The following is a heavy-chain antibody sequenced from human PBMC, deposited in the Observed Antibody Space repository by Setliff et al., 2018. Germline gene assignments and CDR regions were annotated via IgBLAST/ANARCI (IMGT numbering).Heavy chain of an antibody. Sequence: ASVKVSCKASGYTFSDYGITWVRQAPGQGLEWMGWIGVYTGKSYFAHKFQGRFTLTTDTSTGTAYMELRSLKSDDTALYFCSRLVRYCTTTTCQTLSGGEHWGQGTLVTVSS. CDR1: GYTFSDYG. CDR2: IGVYTGKS. CDR3: SRLVRYCTTTTCQTLSGGEH. V-gene: IGHV1-18*01. D-gene: IGHD2-8*01. J-gene: IGHJ4*02.